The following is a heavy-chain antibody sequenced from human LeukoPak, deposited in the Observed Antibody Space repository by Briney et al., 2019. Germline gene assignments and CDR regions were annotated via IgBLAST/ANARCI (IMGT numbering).Heavy chain of an antibody. CDR2: ISYDGSNK. CDR3: ARSPYGDYIDY. J-gene: IGHJ4*02. D-gene: IGHD4-17*01. CDR1: GFTFSSYG. Sequence: GRSLRLSCAASGFTFSSYGMHWVRQAPGKGLEWVAVISYDGSNKYYADSVKGRFTISRDNAKNSLYLQMNSLRAEDTAVYYCARSPYGDYIDYWGQGTLVTVSS. V-gene: IGHV3-30*03.